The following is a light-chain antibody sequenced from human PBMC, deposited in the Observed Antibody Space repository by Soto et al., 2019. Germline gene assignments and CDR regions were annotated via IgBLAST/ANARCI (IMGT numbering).Light chain of an antibody. V-gene: IGLV2-8*01. CDR2: EVS. Sequence: QSVLTQPPSASGSPGQSVTISCTGTSSDVGGYNYVPWYQHHPGKAPKLIIYEVSKRPSGVPDRFSGSKSGNTASLTVSGLQAEDEGDYFCSSYAGSNIHYVFGTGTKVTVL. CDR3: SSYAGSNIHYV. J-gene: IGLJ1*01. CDR1: SSDVGGYNY.